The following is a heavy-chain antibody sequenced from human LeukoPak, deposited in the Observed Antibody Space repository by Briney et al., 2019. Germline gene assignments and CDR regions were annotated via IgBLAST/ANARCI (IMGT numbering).Heavy chain of an antibody. J-gene: IGHJ4*02. Sequence: ASVKVSCKASGGTLSSYAISWVRQAPGQGLEWMGGIIPIFGTANYAQKFQGRVTITTDESTSTAYMELSSLRSEDTAVYYCARGGEMATINSMDYWGQGTLVTVSS. CDR3: ARGGEMATINSMDY. CDR1: GGTLSSYA. V-gene: IGHV1-69*05. CDR2: IIPIFGTA. D-gene: IGHD5-24*01.